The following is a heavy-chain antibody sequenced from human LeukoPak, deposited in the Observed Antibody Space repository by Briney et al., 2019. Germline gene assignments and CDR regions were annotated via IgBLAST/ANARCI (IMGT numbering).Heavy chain of an antibody. V-gene: IGHV4-34*01. Sequence: SETLSLTCAVYGESFSGYYWSRIRQPPGKGLEWIGEINHSGSTNYNPSLKSRVTISVDTSKNQFSLKLSSVTAADTAVYYCASSYDYVWGSYRPPYFDYWGQGTLVTVSS. CDR2: INHSGST. D-gene: IGHD3-16*02. CDR3: ASSYDYVWGSYRPPYFDY. CDR1: GESFSGYY. J-gene: IGHJ4*02.